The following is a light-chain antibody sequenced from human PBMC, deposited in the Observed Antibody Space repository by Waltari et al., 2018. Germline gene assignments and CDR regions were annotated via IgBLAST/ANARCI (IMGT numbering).Light chain of an antibody. CDR3: QQYNSYAWT. CDR2: KAS. Sequence: DIQMTQSPSTLSASVGDRVTITCRASQSISSWLAWYQQKPGKAPNLLIYKASSLESVVPSRFSGSGSGTEFTLTISSLQPDDFATYYCQQYNSYAWTFGQGTKVEIK. V-gene: IGKV1-5*03. J-gene: IGKJ1*01. CDR1: QSISSW.